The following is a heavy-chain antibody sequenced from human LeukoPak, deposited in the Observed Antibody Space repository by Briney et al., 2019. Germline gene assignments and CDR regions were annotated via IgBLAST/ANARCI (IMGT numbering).Heavy chain of an antibody. CDR1: GGSISSGDYY. CDR2: IHYSGTT. J-gene: IGHJ4*02. Sequence: SQTLSLTCTVSGGSISSGDYYWSWIRQPPGKGLEWIGYIHYSGTTYYNPSLKSRITISLDTSKNQFSLNLSSVIAADTAVYYCARATFGGSSYYWGQGTLVTVSS. CDR3: ARATFGGSSYY. V-gene: IGHV4-30-4*08. D-gene: IGHD6-6*01.